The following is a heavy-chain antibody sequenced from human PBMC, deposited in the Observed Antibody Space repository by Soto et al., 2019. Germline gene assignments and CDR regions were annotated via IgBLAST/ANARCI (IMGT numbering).Heavy chain of an antibody. CDR1: GYSVTNYW. Sequence: PGESLKISCKGSGYSVTNYWIGWVRQMPGEGLEWMGLIYPGDSDTRYSPSFQGQVTISADKSINTAYLQWSSLKAADTAMYYCARRITMARGVVPHAFDIWGQETVVTV. CDR2: IYPGDSDT. D-gene: IGHD3-10*01. V-gene: IGHV5-51*01. J-gene: IGHJ3*02. CDR3: ARRITMARGVVPHAFDI.